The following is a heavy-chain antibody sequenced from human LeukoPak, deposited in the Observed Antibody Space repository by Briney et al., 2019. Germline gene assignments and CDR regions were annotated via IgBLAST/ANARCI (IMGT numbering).Heavy chain of an antibody. CDR3: ARDNVRDGYSDY. CDR2: IKQDGSEK. J-gene: IGHJ4*02. CDR1: GFTFSSYW. Sequence: PGGSLRLSCAAPGFTFSSYWMSWVRQAPGKGLEWVANIKQDGSEKYYVDSVKGRFTISRDNAKNSLYLQMNSLRAEGTAVYYCARDNVRDGYSDYWGQGTLVTVSS. D-gene: IGHD5-24*01. V-gene: IGHV3-7*01.